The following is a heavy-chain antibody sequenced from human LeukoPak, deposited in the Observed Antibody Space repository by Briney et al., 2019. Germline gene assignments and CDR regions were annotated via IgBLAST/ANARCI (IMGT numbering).Heavy chain of an antibody. V-gene: IGHV4-4*07. Sequence: SETLSLTCTVTSGSINSYYWGWVRQPAGRGLEWIGRIYTTGKTDYNPSLKSPLTMSVDTSKRQFSLNLTSVTAADTAIFFCASHGDTAIPYFFDFRSQGKLVTVSS. D-gene: IGHD2-21*02. CDR2: IYTTGKT. CDR3: ASHGDTAIPYFFDF. J-gene: IGHJ4*02. CDR1: SGSINSYY.